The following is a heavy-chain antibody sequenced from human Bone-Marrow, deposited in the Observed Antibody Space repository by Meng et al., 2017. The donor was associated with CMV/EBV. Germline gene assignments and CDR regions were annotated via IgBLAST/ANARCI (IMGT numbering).Heavy chain of an antibody. CDR2: ISSSSSYI. CDR3: ARDTAEGTDGCNNY. CDR1: GFNFEDYT. D-gene: IGHD2/OR15-2a*01. V-gene: IGHV3-21*01. J-gene: IGHJ4*02. Sequence: GESLKISCAASGFNFEDYTMNWVRQAPGKGLEWVSSISSSSSYIYYADAVKGRFSISRDNAKNSLYLQMNSMRAEETAVYYCARDTAEGTDGCNNYWGQGALVTVSS.